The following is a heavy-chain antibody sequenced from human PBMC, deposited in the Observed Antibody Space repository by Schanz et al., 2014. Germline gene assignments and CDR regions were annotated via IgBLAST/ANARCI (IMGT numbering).Heavy chain of an antibody. V-gene: IGHV3-7*03. Sequence: AELVESGGGVVQPGGSLRLSCSASGFTFSDHWMSWVRQPPGKGLEWVANIKGDSSEKNYVDSVKGRFTLSRDNAKKTMDLQMNSLRVEDTAVYYCARDPNSVNEIDYWGQGTLVTVSS. CDR2: IKGDSSEK. J-gene: IGHJ4*02. CDR3: ARDPNSVNEIDY. CDR1: GFTFSDHW. D-gene: IGHD5-12*01.